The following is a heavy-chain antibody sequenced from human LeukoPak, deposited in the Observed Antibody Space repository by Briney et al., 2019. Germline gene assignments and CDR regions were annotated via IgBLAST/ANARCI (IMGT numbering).Heavy chain of an antibody. J-gene: IGHJ6*02. CDR3: ARGSGSGWDYYYYYGMDV. V-gene: IGHV1-69*13. CDR2: IIPIFGTA. Sequence: GASVKVSCKASGGTFSSYAISWVRQAPEQGLEWMGGIIPIFGTANYAQKFQGRVTITADESTSTAYMELSSLRSEDTAVYYCARGSGSGWDYYYYYGMDVWGQGTTVTVSS. CDR1: GGTFSSYA. D-gene: IGHD6-19*01.